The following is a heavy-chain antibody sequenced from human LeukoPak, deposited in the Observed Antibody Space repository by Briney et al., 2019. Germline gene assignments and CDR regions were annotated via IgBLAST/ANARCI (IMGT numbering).Heavy chain of an antibody. J-gene: IGHJ5*02. CDR2: ILPDGSWQ. CDR3: ATGNWGPRFDP. Sequence: GGSLRLSCIVSAFPFRDYNMHWVREAPGKGLEWVAYILPDGSWQSYADSVKGRFAASRDNSKDTLYLQLNSLRPDDTAFYYCATGNWGPRFDPRGQGTLVTVSS. CDR1: AFPFRDYN. V-gene: IGHV3-30*02. D-gene: IGHD7-27*01.